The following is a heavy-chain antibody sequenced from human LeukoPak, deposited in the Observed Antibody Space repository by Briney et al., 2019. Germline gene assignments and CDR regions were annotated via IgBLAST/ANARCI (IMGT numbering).Heavy chain of an antibody. CDR3: ASSSSSAKLYYYYYYYYMDV. V-gene: IGHV4-4*09. Sequence: SETLSLTCTVSGGSISSYYWSWIRQPPGKGLEWIGYIYTSGSTNYNPSLKSRVTISVDTSKNQFSLKLSSVTAADTAVYYCASSSSSAKLYYYYYYYYMDVWGKGTTVTVSS. D-gene: IGHD6-6*01. CDR1: GGSISSYY. J-gene: IGHJ6*03. CDR2: IYTSGST.